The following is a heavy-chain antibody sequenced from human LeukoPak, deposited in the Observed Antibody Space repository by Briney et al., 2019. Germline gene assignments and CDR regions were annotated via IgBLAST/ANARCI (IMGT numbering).Heavy chain of an antibody. J-gene: IGHJ4*02. V-gene: IGHV3-23*01. Sequence: PGGSLRLSCGASGFTFSSYAMSWVRQAPGKGLEWVSAISGRGGSTYYADSVKGRFTISRDNSKNTLYLQMNSLRAEDTAVYYCAKTPGVVAALFDYWGQGTLVTVSS. CDR2: ISGRGGST. D-gene: IGHD2-15*01. CDR1: GFTFSSYA. CDR3: AKTPGVVAALFDY.